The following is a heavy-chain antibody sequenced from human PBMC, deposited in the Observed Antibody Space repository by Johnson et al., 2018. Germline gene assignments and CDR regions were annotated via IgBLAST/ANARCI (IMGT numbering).Heavy chain of an antibody. V-gene: IGHV3-30*18. CDR3: AKQGVRGSWYSYYYYYMDV. Sequence: VQLQESGGGVVQPGRSLRLSCAASGFTFSSYGMHWVRQAPGKGLEWVAVISYDGSNKYYADSVKGRFTISRDNSKNTLYLQMNSLRAEDTAVYYCAKQGVRGSWYSYYYYYMDVWGKGTTVTVSS. D-gene: IGHD6-13*01. CDR2: ISYDGSNK. J-gene: IGHJ6*03. CDR1: GFTFSSYG.